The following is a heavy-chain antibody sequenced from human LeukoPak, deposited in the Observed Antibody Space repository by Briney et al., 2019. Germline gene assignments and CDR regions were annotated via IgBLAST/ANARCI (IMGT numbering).Heavy chain of an antibody. Sequence: SETLSLTCTVSGDSISSFWWSWIRQPPGKGQEWIGYIYYTGSTNYNPSLKSRVTLSVDTSKKQFSLRLSSVTAADTAVYYCASGSGWKDAFDFWGQGTMVTVSS. CDR3: ASGSGWKDAFDF. CDR2: IYYTGST. V-gene: IGHV4-59*01. D-gene: IGHD6-19*01. CDR1: GDSISSFW. J-gene: IGHJ3*01.